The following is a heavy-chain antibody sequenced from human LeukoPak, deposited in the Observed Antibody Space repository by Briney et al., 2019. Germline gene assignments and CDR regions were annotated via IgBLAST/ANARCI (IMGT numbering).Heavy chain of an antibody. D-gene: IGHD3-10*01. J-gene: IGHJ5*02. Sequence: SETLSLTCTVSGGSISSYFWSWIRQPPGKGLEWIGYIYYSGSTNYNPSLKSRVTISLDTSKNHFSLKLSSVTAADTAVYYCARGDRVRGVSWFDPWGQGTLVTVSS. V-gene: IGHV4-59*01. CDR3: ARGDRVRGVSWFDP. CDR1: GGSISSYF. CDR2: IYYSGST.